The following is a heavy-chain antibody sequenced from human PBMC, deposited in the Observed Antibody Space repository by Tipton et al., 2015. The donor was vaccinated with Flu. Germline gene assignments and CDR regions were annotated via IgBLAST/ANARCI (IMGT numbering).Heavy chain of an antibody. CDR2: IYHSGTT. CDR3: ARVSPRRVTAIVVVMLPEGYFDY. Sequence: TLSLTCAVSDYSISSGFYWGWIRQSPGKGLEWIGTIYHSGTTYYNPSLESRVTMSVDTSKNQFYLTLNSVTAADTAVYYCARVSPRRVTAIVVVMLPEGYFDYWGQGTQVIVSS. CDR1: DYSISSGFY. D-gene: IGHD3-22*01. J-gene: IGHJ4*02. V-gene: IGHV4-38-2*01.